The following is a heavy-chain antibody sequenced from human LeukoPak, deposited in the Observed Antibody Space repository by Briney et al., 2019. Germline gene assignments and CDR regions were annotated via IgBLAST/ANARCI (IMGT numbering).Heavy chain of an antibody. V-gene: IGHV3-30*01. CDR2: ISYDGSNK. Sequence: PGMSLRLSCAASGFTFSSYAMHWVRQAPGKGLEWVAVISYDGSNKYYADSVKGRFTISRDNSKNTLYLQMNSLRAEDTAVYYCARAVYYYYYMDVWGKGTTVTVSS. CDR3: ARAVYYYYYMDV. CDR1: GFTFSSYA. J-gene: IGHJ6*03.